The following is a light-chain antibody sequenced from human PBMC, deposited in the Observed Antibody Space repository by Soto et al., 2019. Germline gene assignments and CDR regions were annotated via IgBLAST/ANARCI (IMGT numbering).Light chain of an antibody. V-gene: IGLV1-44*01. CDR1: SSNIGSNT. Sequence: QSVLTQPPSASGTPGQRVTISCSGRSSNIGSNTVNWYQQLPGTAPKLLIYYNNQRPSGVPDRFSGSKSGTSASLAISGLQSEDEADYYCAAWDDSLNGYVFGSGTKLTVL. CDR2: YNN. CDR3: AAWDDSLNGYV. J-gene: IGLJ1*01.